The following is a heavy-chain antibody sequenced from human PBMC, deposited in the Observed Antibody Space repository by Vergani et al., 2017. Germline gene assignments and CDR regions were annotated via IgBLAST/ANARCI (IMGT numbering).Heavy chain of an antibody. CDR2: IYSGGST. J-gene: IGHJ4*02. CDR1: GFTVSSNY. Sequence: EVQLVESGGGLIQPGGSLRLSCAASGFTVSSNYMSWVRQAPGKGLEWVSVIYSGGSTYCADSVKGRFTISRDNSKNTLYLQRNSLRAEDTAVYYCARDRRYYYDRSGYAFDYWGQGTLVTVSS. D-gene: IGHD3-22*01. CDR3: ARDRRYYYDRSGYAFDY. V-gene: IGHV3-53*01.